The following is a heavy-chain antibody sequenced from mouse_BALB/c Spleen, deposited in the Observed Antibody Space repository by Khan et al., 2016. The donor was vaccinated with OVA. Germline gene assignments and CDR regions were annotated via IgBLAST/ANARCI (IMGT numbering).Heavy chain of an antibody. J-gene: IGHJ3*01. V-gene: IGHV1-77*01. CDR1: GYTFTDYI. D-gene: IGHD2-3*01. Sequence: QVQLQQSGPELVKPGASLKVSCKASGYTFTDYIIGWVKQSTRQGLEGIGDIFPGSDTPYYNEKFKDKATLTVDKSANTAYMQLSSLTSDESAFYVCARGGYSAFAYWGQGTLVTVSA. CDR3: ARGGYSAFAY. CDR2: IFPGSDTP.